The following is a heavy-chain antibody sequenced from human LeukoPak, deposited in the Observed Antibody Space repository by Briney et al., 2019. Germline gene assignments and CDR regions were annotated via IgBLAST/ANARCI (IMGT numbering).Heavy chain of an antibody. CDR1: GGSISSSSYY. CDR2: IYYSGST. CDR3: ARSTIQLWLRGNAFDI. Sequence: SETLSLTCTVSGGSISSSSYYWGWIRQPPGKGLEWIGSIYYSGSTYYNPSLKSRVTISVDTSKNQFSLKLSSVTAADTAVYYCARSTIQLWLRGNAFDIWGHGTMVTVSS. D-gene: IGHD5-18*01. J-gene: IGHJ3*02. V-gene: IGHV4-39*01.